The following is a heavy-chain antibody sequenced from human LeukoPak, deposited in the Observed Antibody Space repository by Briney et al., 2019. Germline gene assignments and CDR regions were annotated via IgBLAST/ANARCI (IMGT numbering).Heavy chain of an antibody. D-gene: IGHD3-16*01. CDR2: IFYSGST. CDR3: ARGGRNWFDP. Sequence: SETLSLTCAVYGGSFSGYYWSWIRQPPGKGLEWIGFIFYSGSTNHNPSLQSRVTMSVDTSKNQFSLKLSSVTAADTAVYYCARGGRNWFDPWGQGTLVTVPS. V-gene: IGHV4-59*01. J-gene: IGHJ5*02. CDR1: GGSFSGYY.